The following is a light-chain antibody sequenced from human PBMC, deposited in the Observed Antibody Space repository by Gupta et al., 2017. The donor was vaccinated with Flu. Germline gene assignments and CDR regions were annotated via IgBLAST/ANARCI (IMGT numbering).Light chain of an antibody. Sequence: PPSLSASVGDRVTLTCRASQSISSYLDWYQQKPGQAPKLLIYAASSLQSGVPARFSGSGSGTDFTLTISSLQAEDFAAYYCQQDYRTPLRFGGGTKVEIK. J-gene: IGKJ4*02. CDR3: QQDYRTPLR. CDR2: AAS. V-gene: IGKV1-39*01. CDR1: QSISSY.